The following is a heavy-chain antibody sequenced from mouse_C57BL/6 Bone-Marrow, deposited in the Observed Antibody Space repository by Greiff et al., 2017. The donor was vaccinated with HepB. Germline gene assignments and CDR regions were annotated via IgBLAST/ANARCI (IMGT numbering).Heavy chain of an antibody. V-gene: IGHV1-19*01. CDR2: INPYNGGT. J-gene: IGHJ3*01. Sequence: EVQLQQSGPVLVKPGASVKMSCKASGYTFTDYYMNWVKQSHGKSLEWIGVINPYNGGTSYNQKFKGKATLTVDKSSSTAYMELNSLTSEDSAVYYCARGGWFAWFAYWGQGTLVTVSA. D-gene: IGHD2-3*01. CDR1: GYTFTDYY. CDR3: ARGGWFAWFAY.